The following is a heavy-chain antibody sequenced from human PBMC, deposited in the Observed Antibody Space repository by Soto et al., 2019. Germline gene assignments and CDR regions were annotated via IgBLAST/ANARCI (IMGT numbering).Heavy chain of an antibody. V-gene: IGHV4-4*07. Sequence: SETLSLTGSVSGAYISDNYCTWIRQPACKGLEWIGRIYTNGSTNSNPSLKSRVTMTVDTSSNQFSLKLTSVTAADTAVYYCAREMSDSSGWKLLRGDYYFDWWGQRTLVAVSS. J-gene: IGHJ4*02. D-gene: IGHD6-19*01. CDR2: IYTNGST. CDR1: GAYISDNY. CDR3: AREMSDSSGWKLLRGDYYFDW.